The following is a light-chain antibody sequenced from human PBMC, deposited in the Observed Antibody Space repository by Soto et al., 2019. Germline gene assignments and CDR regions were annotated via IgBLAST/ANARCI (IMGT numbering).Light chain of an antibody. Sequence: DIQMTQYPSTLSASVGDRVIITCRASQSISSWLAWYQQKPGKAPKLLISKASNLESGVQSRFSGSGSGTEFTLTVSSLQPDDFATYYCQQYYSYWTFGQGNKVEIK. V-gene: IGKV1-5*03. CDR3: QQYYSYWT. CDR1: QSISSW. J-gene: IGKJ1*01. CDR2: KAS.